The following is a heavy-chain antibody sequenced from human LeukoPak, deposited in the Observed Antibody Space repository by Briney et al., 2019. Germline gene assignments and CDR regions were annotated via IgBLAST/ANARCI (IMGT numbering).Heavy chain of an antibody. CDR1: GGSISSYY. Sequence: SETLSLTCTVSGGSISSYYWSWIRQPPGKVLEWIGNIYYSGSTNYNPSLKSRVTISVDTSKNQFSLKLSSVTAADTAVYYCARDWGVSARPGYMDVWGKGTTVTVSS. D-gene: IGHD6-6*01. CDR3: ARDWGVSARPGYMDV. V-gene: IGHV4-59*01. J-gene: IGHJ6*03. CDR2: IYYSGST.